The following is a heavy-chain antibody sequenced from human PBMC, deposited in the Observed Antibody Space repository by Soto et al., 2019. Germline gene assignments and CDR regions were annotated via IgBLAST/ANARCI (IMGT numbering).Heavy chain of an antibody. CDR1: GGSISSYY. CDR3: ARGVAGYFDW. CDR2: IYTSGST. V-gene: IGHV4-4*07. Sequence: QVQLQESGPGLVKPSETLSLTCTVSGGSISSYYWSWIRQPAGKGLEWIGRIYTSGSTNYNTSLQSRVIMSVDMSKSQVSLKMSSVTAADTAVYYCARGVAGYFDWWGQGILVTVSS. D-gene: IGHD6-19*01. J-gene: IGHJ4*02.